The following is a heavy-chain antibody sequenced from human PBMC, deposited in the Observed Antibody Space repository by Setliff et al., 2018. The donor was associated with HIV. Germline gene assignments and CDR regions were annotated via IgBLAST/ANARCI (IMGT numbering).Heavy chain of an antibody. CDR3: ARGDYFGSQSPRGFYFDY. D-gene: IGHD3-10*01. CDR2: INPSGGST. J-gene: IGHJ4*02. Sequence: ASVKVSCKASGGSFSSFAISWVRQAPGQGLEWMGIINPSGGSTSYAQKFQGRVTMTRDTSTSTVYMELSSLRSEDTAVYYCARGDYFGSQSPRGFYFDYWGQGTLVT. V-gene: IGHV1-46*01. CDR1: GGSFSSFA.